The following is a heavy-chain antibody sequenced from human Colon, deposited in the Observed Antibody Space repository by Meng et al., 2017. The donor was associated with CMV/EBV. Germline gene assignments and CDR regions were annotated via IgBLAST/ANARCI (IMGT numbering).Heavy chain of an antibody. J-gene: IGHJ4*02. CDR3: ARTLGGRQLFDF. Sequence: SVKVSCKASGYTFSTSSINWVRQAPGQGLEWLGGFIPQFASATAAQKFQGRVTISVDTSKNQFYLKLNSVTAADTAVYYCARTLGGRQLFDFWGQGTLVTVSS. D-gene: IGHD1-26*01. V-gene: IGHV1-69*06. CDR2: FIPQFASA. CDR1: GYTFSTSS.